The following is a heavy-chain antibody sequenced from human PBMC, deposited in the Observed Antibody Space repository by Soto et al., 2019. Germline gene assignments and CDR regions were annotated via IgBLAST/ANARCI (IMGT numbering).Heavy chain of an antibody. CDR3: ARGSCSSTSCYKEYSFDL. CDR2: IIPMFGTS. D-gene: IGHD2-2*02. V-gene: IGHV1-69*13. Sequence: SVKVSCKASGGTFSGYAISWVRQAPGQGLEWMGEIIPMFGTSNYAQKFQGRVTITADESTSTAYMELSSLRSEDTAVYYCARGSCSSTSCYKEYSFDLWGQGTLVTVSS. CDR1: GGTFSGYA. J-gene: IGHJ4*02.